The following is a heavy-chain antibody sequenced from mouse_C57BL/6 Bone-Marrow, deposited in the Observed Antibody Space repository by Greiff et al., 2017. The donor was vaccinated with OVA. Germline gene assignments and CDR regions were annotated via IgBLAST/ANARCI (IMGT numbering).Heavy chain of an antibody. CDR1: GYTFTSYG. CDR3: AREGAYYSNYAWFAY. CDR2: IDPSDSYT. Sequence: VKLQQSGAELARPGASVKLSCKASGYTFTSYGISWVKQRPGQGLEWIGEIDPSDSYTNYNQKFKGKSTLTVDKSSSTAYMQLSSLTSEDSAVYYCAREGAYYSNYAWFAYWGQGTLVTVSA. D-gene: IGHD2-5*01. V-gene: IGHV1-69*01. J-gene: IGHJ3*01.